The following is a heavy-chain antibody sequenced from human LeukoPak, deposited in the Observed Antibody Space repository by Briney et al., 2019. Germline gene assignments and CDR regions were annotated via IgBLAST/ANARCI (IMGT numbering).Heavy chain of an antibody. CDR2: IWYDGSDK. J-gene: IGHJ4*02. CDR3: AKDPYSYGSYFDY. Sequence: GGSLRLSCAASGFTFSGCGMHWVRQAPGKGLEWVALIWYDGSDKYYADSVKGQFTISRDNSKNTLYLQMNSLRAEDTAVYYCAKDPYSYGSYFDYWGQGTLVTVSS. V-gene: IGHV3-30*02. CDR1: GFTFSGCG. D-gene: IGHD5-18*01.